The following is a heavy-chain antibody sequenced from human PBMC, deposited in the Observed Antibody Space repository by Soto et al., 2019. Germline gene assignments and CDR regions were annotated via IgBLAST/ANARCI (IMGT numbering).Heavy chain of an antibody. CDR3: ARDRYSSGWLDAFDI. J-gene: IGHJ3*02. CDR2: IFTGGAT. D-gene: IGHD6-19*01. V-gene: IGHV3-53*04. Sequence: PGGSLRLSCAASGFTVSSHYMGWVRQAPGKGLEWVSVIFTGGATYYADSVKGRFTISRHSSKNTVYLQMNSLRAEDTAVYYCARDRYSSGWLDAFDIWGQGTMVTVSS. CDR1: GFTVSSHY.